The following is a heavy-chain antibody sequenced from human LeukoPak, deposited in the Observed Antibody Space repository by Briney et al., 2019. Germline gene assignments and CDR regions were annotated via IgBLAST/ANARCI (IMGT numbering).Heavy chain of an antibody. CDR2: IYYSGST. CDR3: ARPDDGAFDF. D-gene: IGHD5-24*01. Sequence: PSETLSLTCTVSGGSVSSGSYYWGWIRQPPGKGLEWIGNIYYSGSTYYNPSLKSRVTISLDTSKNQFSLKLSSVTAADTAVYYCARPDDGAFDFWGQGTMVTVST. J-gene: IGHJ3*01. V-gene: IGHV4-39*01. CDR1: GGSVSSGSYY.